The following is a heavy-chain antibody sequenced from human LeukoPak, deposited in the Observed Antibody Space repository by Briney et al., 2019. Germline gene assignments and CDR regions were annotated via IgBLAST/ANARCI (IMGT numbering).Heavy chain of an antibody. V-gene: IGHV1-69*13. J-gene: IGHJ4*02. CDR1: GGTFSSYA. CDR2: TIPIFGTA. Sequence: GASVKVSCKASGGTFSSYAISWVRQAPGQGLELMGGTIPIFGTANYAQKFQGRVTITADESTNTAYMELSSLRSEDTAVYYCARWYCTNGVCRDYWGQGTLVTVSS. D-gene: IGHD2-8*01. CDR3: ARWYCTNGVCRDY.